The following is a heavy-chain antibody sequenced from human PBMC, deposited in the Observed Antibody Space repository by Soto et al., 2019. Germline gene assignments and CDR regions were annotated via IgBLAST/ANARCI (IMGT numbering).Heavy chain of an antibody. Sequence: SETLSLTCTVSGGSISRSTYYWGWIRQPPGKGLEWIGSIYYSGSTYYRPSLKSRVTISVDTSKNQFSLKLSSVTAADTAVYYCAKGLSIAGRPYYYYGMDVWGQGATVTVSS. D-gene: IGHD6-6*01. CDR1: GGSISRSTYY. CDR2: IYYSGST. CDR3: AKGLSIAGRPYYYYGMDV. V-gene: IGHV4-39*01. J-gene: IGHJ6*02.